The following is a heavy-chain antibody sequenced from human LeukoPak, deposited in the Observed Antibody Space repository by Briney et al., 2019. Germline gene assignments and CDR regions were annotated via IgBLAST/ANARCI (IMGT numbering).Heavy chain of an antibody. J-gene: IGHJ5*02. CDR3: AKGGPGFNWFDP. Sequence: TGGSLRLSCVGSGFTFRSHAMSWVRQAPEKGLEFVSGIYENGGTTYYADSVKGRFSISRDNSKNTLYLQMDSLRGEDTAVYYCAKGGPGFNWFDPWGQGTLVTVSS. CDR1: GFTFRSHA. CDR2: IYENGGTT. V-gene: IGHV3-23*01.